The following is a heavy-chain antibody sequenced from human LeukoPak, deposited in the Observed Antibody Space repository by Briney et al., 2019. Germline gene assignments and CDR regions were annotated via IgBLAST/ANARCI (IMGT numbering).Heavy chain of an antibody. Sequence: SVRVSCKASGGTFSSYAISWVRQAPGQGLEWMGGIIPIFGTANYAQKFQGRVTITADESTSTAYMELSSLRSEDTAVYYCARVSYSSSSSFDYWGQGTLVTVSS. V-gene: IGHV1-69*13. J-gene: IGHJ4*02. CDR1: GGTFSSYA. CDR2: IIPIFGTA. CDR3: ARVSYSSSSSFDY. D-gene: IGHD6-6*01.